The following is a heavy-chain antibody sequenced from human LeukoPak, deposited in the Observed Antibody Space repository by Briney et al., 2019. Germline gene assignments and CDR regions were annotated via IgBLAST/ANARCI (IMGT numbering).Heavy chain of an antibody. D-gene: IGHD1-1*01. CDR1: GFTVSSNY. CDR3: ARDSWQDGTDY. Sequence: GGSLRLSCAASGFTVSSNYMSWVRQAPGKGLEWVSVIYSGGSTYYADSVKGRFTISRGNSKNTLYLQMNSLRAEDTAVYYCARDSWQDGTDYWGQGTLVTVSS. V-gene: IGHV3-53*01. J-gene: IGHJ4*02. CDR2: IYSGGST.